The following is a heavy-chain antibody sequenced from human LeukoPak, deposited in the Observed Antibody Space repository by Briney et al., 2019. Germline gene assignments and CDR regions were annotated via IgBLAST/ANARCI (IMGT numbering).Heavy chain of an antibody. Sequence: GGSLRLSCAASGFTFSSYWMSWVRQAPGKGLEWVANIKQDGSEKYYVDSVKGRFTISRDNAKNSLYLQMNSLRAEDTAVYYCARERGECSSTSCYYSDYWGQGTLVTVSS. J-gene: IGHJ4*02. D-gene: IGHD2-2*01. V-gene: IGHV3-7*03. CDR1: GFTFSSYW. CDR2: IKQDGSEK. CDR3: ARERGECSSTSCYYSDY.